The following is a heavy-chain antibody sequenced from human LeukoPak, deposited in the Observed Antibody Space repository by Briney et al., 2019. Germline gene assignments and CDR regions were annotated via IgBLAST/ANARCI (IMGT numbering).Heavy chain of an antibody. CDR1: GFTFSSYA. D-gene: IGHD1-26*01. J-gene: IGHJ3*02. Sequence: GGSLRLSCAASGFTFSSYAMSWVRQAPGKGQEWVSAISGSGGSTYYADSVKGRFTISRDNSKNTLYLQMNSLRAEDTAVYYCAKGVRIVGANNAFDIWGQGTMVTVSS. CDR3: AKGVRIVGANNAFDI. CDR2: ISGSGGST. V-gene: IGHV3-23*01.